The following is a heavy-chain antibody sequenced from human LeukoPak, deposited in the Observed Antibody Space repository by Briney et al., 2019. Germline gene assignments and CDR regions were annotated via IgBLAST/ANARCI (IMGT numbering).Heavy chain of an antibody. J-gene: IGHJ3*02. CDR3: ARVGSDYYDSSGYPNLGAFDI. CDR1: GFTFSSYW. D-gene: IGHD3-22*01. CDR2: IKQEGSEK. Sequence: PGGSLRLSCAASGFTFSSYWMSWVRQAPGKGLEWVANIKQEGSEKYYVDSVKGRFTISRDNAKNSLYLQMNSLRAEDTAVYYCARVGSDYYDSSGYPNLGAFDIWGQGTMVTVSS. V-gene: IGHV3-7*01.